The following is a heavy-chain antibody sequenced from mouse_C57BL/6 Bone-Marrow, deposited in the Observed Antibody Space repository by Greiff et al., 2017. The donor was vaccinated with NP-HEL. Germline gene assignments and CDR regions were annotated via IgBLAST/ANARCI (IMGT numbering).Heavy chain of an antibody. CDR3: ARRNLLYYYAMDY. Sequence: EVQLVESGGGLVKPGGSLKLSCAASGFTFSDYGMHWVRQAPEKGLEWVAYISSGSSTLYYVDTVKGRFTISRDNAKNTLFLQMTRLRSEDTARDYCARRNLLYYYAMDYWGQGTSVTVSS. CDR2: ISSGSSTL. D-gene: IGHD1-1*01. CDR1: GFTFSDYG. J-gene: IGHJ4*01. V-gene: IGHV5-17*01.